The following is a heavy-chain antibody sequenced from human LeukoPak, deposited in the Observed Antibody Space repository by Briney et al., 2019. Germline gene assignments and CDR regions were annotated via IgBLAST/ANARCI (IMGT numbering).Heavy chain of an antibody. D-gene: IGHD6-13*01. CDR1: GGSISSGDYY. J-gene: IGHJ6*03. CDR2: IYYSGST. V-gene: IGHV4-30-4*01. Sequence: SETLSLTCTVSGGSISSGDYYWSWSRQPPGKGLEWIGYIYYSGSTYYNPSLKSRVTISVDTSKNQFSLKLSSVTAADTAVYYCARVSSSWDYYYYMDVWGKGTTVTVSS. CDR3: ARVSSSWDYYYYMDV.